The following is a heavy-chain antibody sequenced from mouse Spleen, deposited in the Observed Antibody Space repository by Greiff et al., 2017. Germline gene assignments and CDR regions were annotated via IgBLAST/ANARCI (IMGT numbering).Heavy chain of an antibody. CDR1: GYAFSSYW. D-gene: IGHD1-1*01. Sequence: VQLQESGAELVKPGASVKISCKASGYAFSSYWMNWVKQRPGKGLEWIGQIYTGDGDTNYNGKFKGKATLTADKSSSTAYMQLSSLTSEDSAVYFCARSFTTVVLRQENFDYWGQGTTLTVSS. CDR2: IYTGDGDT. CDR3: ARSFTTVVLRQENFDY. V-gene: IGHV1-80*01. J-gene: IGHJ2*01.